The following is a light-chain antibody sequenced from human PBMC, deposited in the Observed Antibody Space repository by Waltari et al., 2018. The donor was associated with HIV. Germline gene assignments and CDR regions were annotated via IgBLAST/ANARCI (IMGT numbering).Light chain of an antibody. CDR2: DVT. V-gene: IGLV2-11*01. J-gene: IGLJ1*01. CDR1: SSAVFTFNF. CDR3: CSFTSSNSYV. Sequence: QSALTQPRSVSGSPGQSVTVSCTRRSSAVFTFNFVSWYHQHPGKTPKLLLYDVTKRPSGVPDRFSGSMSGNTASLTISGLQYDDEADYYCCSFTSSNSYVFAAGTRVTVL.